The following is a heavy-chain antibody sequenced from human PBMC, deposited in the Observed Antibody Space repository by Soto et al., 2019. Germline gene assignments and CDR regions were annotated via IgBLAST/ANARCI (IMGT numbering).Heavy chain of an antibody. V-gene: IGHV1-69*01. J-gene: IGHJ6*02. Sequence: QVQLVQSGAEVKKPGSSVKVSCKASGGTFSSYAISWVRQAPGQGLEWMGGIIPIFGTANYAQKFQGRVTITADESTSTAYMELSSLRSEDTAVYYCARHLGNSLDYYYGMDVWGQGTTVTVSS. CDR2: IIPIFGTA. CDR1: GGTFSSYA. D-gene: IGHD4-4*01. CDR3: ARHLGNSLDYYYGMDV.